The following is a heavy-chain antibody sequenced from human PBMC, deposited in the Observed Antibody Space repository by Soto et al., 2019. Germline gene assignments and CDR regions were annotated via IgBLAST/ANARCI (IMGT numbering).Heavy chain of an antibody. Sequence: SETLSLTCAVYGGSFSGYYWSWIRQPPGKGLEWIGEINHSGSTNYNPSLKSRVTISVDTSKNQFSLKLSSVTAADTAVYYCARVEINYDILTGYGYFQHWGQGTLVTVSS. CDR3: ARVEINYDILTGYGYFQH. CDR2: INHSGST. CDR1: GGSFSGYY. J-gene: IGHJ1*01. V-gene: IGHV4-34*01. D-gene: IGHD3-9*01.